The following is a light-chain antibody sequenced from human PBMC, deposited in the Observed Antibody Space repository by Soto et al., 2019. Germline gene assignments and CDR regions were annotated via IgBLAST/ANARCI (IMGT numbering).Light chain of an antibody. J-gene: IGLJ2*01. Sequence: QSALTQPASVSGSPGQSITISCTGTSSDVGSSNLVSWYQKHPDKAPKLMIHEASKRPSGVSNRFSGSKSGNTASLTISGLQAEDEADYYCCSYSRSSTFDVVFGGGTKVTVL. CDR3: CSYSRSSTFDVV. CDR1: SSDVGSSNL. CDR2: EAS. V-gene: IGLV2-23*02.